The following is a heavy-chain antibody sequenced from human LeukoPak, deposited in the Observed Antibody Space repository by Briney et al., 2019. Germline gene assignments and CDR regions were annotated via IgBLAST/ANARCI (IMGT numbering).Heavy chain of an antibody. CDR1: GLIISREF. Sequence: GGFLRLSCAASGLIISREFMSWVRQAPGQGLEWVAIIYSDGNTVYAESVKGRFTISRDTSKNRLFLHMDSLRVEDTALYYCAKVATTPVWAPYYWGQGTLVTVSS. D-gene: IGHD3-10*01. J-gene: IGHJ4*02. V-gene: IGHV3-53*01. CDR2: IYSDGNT. CDR3: AKVATTPVWAPYY.